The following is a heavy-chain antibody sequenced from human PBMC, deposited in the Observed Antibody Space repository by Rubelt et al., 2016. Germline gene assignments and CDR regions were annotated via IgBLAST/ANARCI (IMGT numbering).Heavy chain of an antibody. D-gene: IGHD5-12*01. CDR2: ISSSGRTI. Sequence: EVQLVESGGGLVQPGGSLRLSCAASGFTFSSYEMNWVRQAPGKGLEWVSYISSSGRTIYYADSVKGRFTNSRDNAKNSLYLQMNSLRAEDTAVYYCARSDIVATITDYWGQGTLVTVSS. CDR3: ARSDIVATITDY. V-gene: IGHV3-48*03. J-gene: IGHJ4*02. CDR1: GFTFSSYE.